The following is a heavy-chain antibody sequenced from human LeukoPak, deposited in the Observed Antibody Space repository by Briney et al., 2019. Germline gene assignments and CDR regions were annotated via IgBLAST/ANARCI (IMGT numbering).Heavy chain of an antibody. V-gene: IGHV1-24*01. CDR2: FDPEDGET. CDR3: ATSPLRGGASLDAFDI. J-gene: IGHJ3*02. D-gene: IGHD4-17*01. Sequence: ASVKVSCKVSGYTLTELSMHWVRQAPGKGLEWMGGFDPEDGETIYAQKFQGRVTMTEDTSTDTAYMELSSLRSEDTAVYYCATSPLRGGASLDAFDIWGQGTMVTVSP. CDR1: GYTLTELS.